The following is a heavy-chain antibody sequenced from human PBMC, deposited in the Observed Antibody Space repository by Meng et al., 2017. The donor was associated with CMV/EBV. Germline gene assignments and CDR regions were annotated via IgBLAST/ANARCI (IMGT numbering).Heavy chain of an antibody. Sequence: QVPWVQSGAELKKPGALVKVSCKASGYTFTSYGISWVRQAPGQGLEWMGWISAYNGNTNYAQKLQGRVTMTTDTSTSTAYMELRSLRSDDTAVYYCAAYPQTTVRGVALWGAFDYWGQGTLVTVSS. D-gene: IGHD3-10*01. CDR2: ISAYNGNT. CDR1: GYTFTSYG. J-gene: IGHJ4*02. V-gene: IGHV1-18*01. CDR3: AAYPQTTVRGVALWGAFDY.